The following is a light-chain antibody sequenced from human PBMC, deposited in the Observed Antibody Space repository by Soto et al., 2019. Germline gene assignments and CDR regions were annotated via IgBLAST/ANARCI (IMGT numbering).Light chain of an antibody. CDR1: QSISRN. CDR3: QQSFTTASIT. J-gene: IGKJ5*01. V-gene: IGKV1-39*01. Sequence: DIQMTQYPSSLSASVGDRVTITCRASQSISRNLNWYQHKPGKAPKLLIYAASNLQNGVPSRFRGGGSGTAFTLSINSLQPEDFGTYYCQQSFTTASITFGQGTRLEIK. CDR2: AAS.